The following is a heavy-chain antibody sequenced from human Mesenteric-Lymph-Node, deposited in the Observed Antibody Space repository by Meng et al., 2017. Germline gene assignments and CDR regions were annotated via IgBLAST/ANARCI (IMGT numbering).Heavy chain of an antibody. V-gene: IGHV3-30*04. J-gene: IGHJ6*02. D-gene: IGHD3-10*01. CDR2: ISYDGSNK. CDR1: GFTFSSYA. Sequence: GESLKISCAASGFTFSSYAMHWVRQVPGKGLEWVAVISYDGSNKYYADSVKGRFTISRDNSKNTLYLQMNSLRAEDTAVYYCARDIAVRGVLPHYYYYGMDVWGQGTTVTVSS. CDR3: ARDIAVRGVLPHYYYYGMDV.